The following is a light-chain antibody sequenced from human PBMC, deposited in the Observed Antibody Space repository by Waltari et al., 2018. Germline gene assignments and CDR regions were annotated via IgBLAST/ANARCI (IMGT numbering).Light chain of an antibody. CDR1: TSDVGSSYR. V-gene: IGLV2-23*02. CDR3: CSYAGRGTYV. Sequence: QSALTQPASVSGTPGQSITISCRGTTSDVGSSYRAPWYQQHPGEAPKLLICEVFKRPPDTSSRFSGAKSGSTASLTISGLQPEDEADYYCCSYAGRGTYVFGSGTKVTVL. J-gene: IGLJ1*01. CDR2: EVF.